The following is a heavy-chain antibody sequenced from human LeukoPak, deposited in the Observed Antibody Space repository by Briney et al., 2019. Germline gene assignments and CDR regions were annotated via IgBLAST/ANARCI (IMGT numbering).Heavy chain of an antibody. CDR2: IYSGGST. J-gene: IGHJ5*02. V-gene: IGHV3-53*05. D-gene: IGHD3-10*01. Sequence: GGSLRLSCAASGFTVSSNYMSWVRQAPGKGLEWVSVIYSGGSTYYADSVKGRFTISRDNSKSMLYLQMNSLRADDTAVYYCAKSPRITLVRGLTDWFAPWGQGTLVTVSS. CDR1: GFTVSSNY. CDR3: AKSPRITLVRGLTDWFAP.